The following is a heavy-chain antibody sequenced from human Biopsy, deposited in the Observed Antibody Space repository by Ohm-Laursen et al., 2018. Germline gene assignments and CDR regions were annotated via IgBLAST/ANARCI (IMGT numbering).Heavy chain of an antibody. CDR1: GFTFENYA. D-gene: IGHD4-11*01. CDR2: ISWDSGSV. Sequence: SLRLSCAAPGFTFENYAMNWVRQAPGKGLEWVSGISWDSGSVVYADSVKGRFTISRDNAKNTVYLQMNSLRAEDTAIYYCARDSTINTVTTADYWGQGTLVTVSS. J-gene: IGHJ4*02. V-gene: IGHV3-9*01. CDR3: ARDSTINTVTTADY.